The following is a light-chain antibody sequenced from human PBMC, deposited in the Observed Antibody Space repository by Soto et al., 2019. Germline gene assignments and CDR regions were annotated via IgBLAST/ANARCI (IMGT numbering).Light chain of an antibody. CDR2: DIS. CDR3: CSYAGSYSYV. CDR1: SYDVGDYKY. V-gene: IGLV2-11*01. Sequence: QSVLTQPRSVSGSPGQSVTISCTGTSYDVGDYKYVSWYRQLPGKAPKLIIYDISERPSGVPDRFSGSKSGNTASLTISGLQAEDEADYYCCSYAGSYSYVFGTGTQLTVL. J-gene: IGLJ1*01.